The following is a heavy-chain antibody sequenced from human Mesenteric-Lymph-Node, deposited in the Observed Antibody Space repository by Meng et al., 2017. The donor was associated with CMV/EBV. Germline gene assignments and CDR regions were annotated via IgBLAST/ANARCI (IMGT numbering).Heavy chain of an antibody. CDR2: INHRGST. CDR1: GGSFSGYD. Sequence: SETLSLTCAVYGGSFSGYDWTWIRQSPGKGLEWIGEINHRGSTNYNPSLKSRLTISLDTSKNQFSLKLSSVTAADTAVYYCASRIITIFGVVIIRQNWFDPWGQGTLVTVSS. CDR3: ASRIITIFGVVIIRQNWFDP. J-gene: IGHJ5*02. V-gene: IGHV4-34*01. D-gene: IGHD3-3*01.